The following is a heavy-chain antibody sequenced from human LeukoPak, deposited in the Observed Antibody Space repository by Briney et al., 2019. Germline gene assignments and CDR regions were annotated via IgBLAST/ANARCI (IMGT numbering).Heavy chain of an antibody. CDR1: GGSISSGGYS. Sequence: SETLSLTCAVSGGSISSGGYSWSWIRQPPGKGLEWIGFVYKTGHTNYNPSLKSRVAISLDGSKSQVSLRLTSVTAADTAVYYCAPHRFGEPHFEYWGRGTLVSVSS. CDR2: VYKTGHT. D-gene: IGHD3-10*01. CDR3: APHRFGEPHFEY. V-gene: IGHV4-61*08. J-gene: IGHJ4*02.